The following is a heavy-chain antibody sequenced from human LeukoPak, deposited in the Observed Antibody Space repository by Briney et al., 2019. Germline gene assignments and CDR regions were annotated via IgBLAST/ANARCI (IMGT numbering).Heavy chain of an antibody. V-gene: IGHV4-4*07. CDR3: ARGFGSGTSPIDL. CDR1: GRSIRSVY. D-gene: IGHD3-10*01. Sequence: PSETLSLTCTVSGRSIRSVYWNWVRQSAGKRLEWIGQIYATDLTNYNPSLKSRVTLSVDMSKNELSLTLKSVTAADTAVYYCARGFGSGTSPIDLWGQGALVTVSS. CDR2: IYATDLT. J-gene: IGHJ5*02.